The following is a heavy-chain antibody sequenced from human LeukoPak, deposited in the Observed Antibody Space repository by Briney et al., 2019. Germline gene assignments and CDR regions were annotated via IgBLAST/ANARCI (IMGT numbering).Heavy chain of an antibody. CDR2: INPNSGGT. D-gene: IGHD2-15*01. J-gene: IGHJ4*02. Sequence: GASVKVSCKASGYIFTGYYMHWVRQAPGQGLEWMGWINPNSGGTNYAQKFQGRVTMTRDTSISTAYMELSRLRSDDTAVYYCARDYCSGGSCYSFGAIDYWGQGTLVTVSS. V-gene: IGHV1-2*02. CDR3: ARDYCSGGSCYSFGAIDY. CDR1: GYIFTGYY.